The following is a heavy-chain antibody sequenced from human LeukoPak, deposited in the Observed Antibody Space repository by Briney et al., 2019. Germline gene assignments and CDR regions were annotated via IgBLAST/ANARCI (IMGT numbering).Heavy chain of an antibody. J-gene: IGHJ3*02. CDR1: GYTFTAYY. CDR2: INPNSGGT. Sequence: GASVKVSCKTSGYTFTAYYIHWVRQAPGQGLQWMAWINPNSGGTSSAQKFQGRVTVTTDTTISTAYMELSRLRSDDTAVYYCASWGWGSRSYSSGWYHFWTDPAAFDIWGQGTMVTVSS. CDR3: ASWGWGSRSYSSGWYHFWTDPAAFDI. V-gene: IGHV1-2*02. D-gene: IGHD6-19*01.